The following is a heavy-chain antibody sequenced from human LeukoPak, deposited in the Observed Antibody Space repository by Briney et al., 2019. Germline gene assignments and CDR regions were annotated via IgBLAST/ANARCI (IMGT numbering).Heavy chain of an antibody. CDR1: GGSISSGDYY. CDR2: IYYSGST. CDR3: ARKQRVTAIDY. D-gene: IGHD2-21*02. Sequence: SQTLSLTCTVSGGSISSGDYYWSWIRQPPGKGLEWIGYIYYSGSTYYNPSLNSRVTISVDTSKNQFSLKLSSVTAADTAVYYCARKQRVTAIDYWGQGTLVTVSS. J-gene: IGHJ4*02. V-gene: IGHV4-30-4*01.